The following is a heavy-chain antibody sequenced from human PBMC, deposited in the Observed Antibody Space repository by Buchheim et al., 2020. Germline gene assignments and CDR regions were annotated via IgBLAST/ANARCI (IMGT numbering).Heavy chain of an antibody. CDR3: ARVRSVTSLDY. V-gene: IGHV4-59*01. D-gene: IGHD6-6*01. Sequence: QVQLQESGPGLVKPSETLSLTCAVSGASIGSSYWTWVRQSPGKGLQWIGYIFYSGSTNYNPSLKNRVAISVETPKNQFPFRLNSVTAADTAVYFCARVRSVTSLDYWGQG. J-gene: IGHJ4*02. CDR2: IFYSGST. CDR1: GASIGSSY.